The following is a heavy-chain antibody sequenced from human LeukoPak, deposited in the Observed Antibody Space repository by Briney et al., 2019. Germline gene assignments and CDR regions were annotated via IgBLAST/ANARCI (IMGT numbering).Heavy chain of an antibody. V-gene: IGHV3-30*03. Sequence: GGSLRLSCAASGFTFTSYGMHWVRQAPGKGLEWVALITHDGYYKYYSDSVKGRFTISSDTSKNTMYLQMNSLRAEDTAVYYCARDLSPVVRASPMGYWGQGTLVTVSS. CDR2: ITHDGYYK. CDR1: GFTFTSYG. CDR3: ARDLSPVVRASPMGY. J-gene: IGHJ4*02. D-gene: IGHD3-10*01.